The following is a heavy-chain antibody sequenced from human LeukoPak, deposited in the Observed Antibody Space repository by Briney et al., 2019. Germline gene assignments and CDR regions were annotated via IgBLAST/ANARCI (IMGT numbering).Heavy chain of an antibody. CDR1: GYTFTGYD. CDR2: INPNSGGT. CDR3: ARYYGSGSSNDY. V-gene: IGHV1-2*02. D-gene: IGHD3-10*01. J-gene: IGHJ4*02. Sequence: ASVKVSCKASGYTFTGYDMHRVRQAPGQRLEWMGWINPNSGGTNYAQKFQGRVTMTRDTSISTAYMELSRLRSDDPAVYYCARYYGSGSSNDYWGQGTLVTVSS.